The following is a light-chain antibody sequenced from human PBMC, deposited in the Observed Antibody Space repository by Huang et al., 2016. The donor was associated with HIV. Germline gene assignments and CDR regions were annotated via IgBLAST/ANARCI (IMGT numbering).Light chain of an antibody. CDR2: DAA. CDR3: QQYDTHPIT. CDR1: QDISNR. V-gene: IGKV1-33*01. Sequence: DIQMTQSPSSLSASVGDRVTITCQASQDISNRLNWYQQKPGKAPKLLIYDAANLETGVPSRFSGSGSGTDFTFTISSLQPEDIATYHCQQYDTHPITFGQGTRVAIK. J-gene: IGKJ5*01.